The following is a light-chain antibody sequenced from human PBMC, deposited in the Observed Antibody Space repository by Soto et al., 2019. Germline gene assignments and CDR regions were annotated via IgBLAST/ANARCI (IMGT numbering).Light chain of an antibody. CDR3: SSYLGYNIPRV. Sequence: QSVLTQPPSASGSPGRPVPFPCLGPTRDVGGYNYVSWYQQHPGKAPRLMIYEVSKRPSGVPDRFSGSKSGNTASLTVSGLQAEDEADYCCSSYLGYNIPRVFGTGAKVTVL. CDR2: EVS. V-gene: IGLV2-8*01. CDR1: TRDVGGYNY. J-gene: IGLJ1*01.